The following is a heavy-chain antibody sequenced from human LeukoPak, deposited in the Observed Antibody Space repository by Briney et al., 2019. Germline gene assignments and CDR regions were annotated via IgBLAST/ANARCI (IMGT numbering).Heavy chain of an antibody. CDR3: ARGSYGSGSYYVVDFDY. CDR2: IYHTGNT. CDR1: NDSIRNYY. V-gene: IGHV4-59*01. Sequence: SETLSLTCSVSNDSIRNYYWSWIRQPPGKALEWIGYIYHTGNTNYSPSLKSRLTMSIDTSKNQFSLNLNSVTAADTAVYYCARGSYGSGSYYVVDFDYWGQGTLVTVSS. J-gene: IGHJ4*02. D-gene: IGHD3-10*01.